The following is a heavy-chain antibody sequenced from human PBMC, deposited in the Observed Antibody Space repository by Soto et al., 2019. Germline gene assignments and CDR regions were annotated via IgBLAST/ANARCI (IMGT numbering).Heavy chain of an antibody. V-gene: IGHV1-46*01. CDR3: ARDRIAVAGSDAYSPRYWFDP. D-gene: IGHD6-19*01. J-gene: IGHJ5*02. Sequence: ASVKVSCKASGFSFSDYFMHWVRQAPGQGLEWMGIINPSGGSTSYAQKFQGRVTMTRDTSTSTVYMELSSLRSEDTAVYYCARDRIAVAGSDAYSPRYWFDPWGQGTLVTVSS. CDR1: GFSFSDYF. CDR2: INPSGGST.